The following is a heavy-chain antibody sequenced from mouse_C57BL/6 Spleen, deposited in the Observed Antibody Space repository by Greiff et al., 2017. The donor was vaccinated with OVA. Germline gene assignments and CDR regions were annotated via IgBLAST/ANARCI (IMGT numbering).Heavy chain of an antibody. CDR3: ARSRHRFDY. V-gene: IGHV5-6*01. CDR1: GFTFSSYG. D-gene: IGHD3-1*01. Sequence: EVQVVESGGDLVKPGGSLKLSCAASGFTFSSYGMSWVRQTPDKRLEWVATISSGGSYTYYPDSVKGRITISRDNAKNTLYLQMSSLKSEDTAMDYCARSRHRFDYWGQGTTLTVSS. CDR2: ISSGGSYT. J-gene: IGHJ2*01.